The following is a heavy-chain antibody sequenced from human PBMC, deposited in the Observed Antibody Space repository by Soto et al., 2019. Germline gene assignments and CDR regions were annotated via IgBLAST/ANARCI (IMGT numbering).Heavy chain of an antibody. J-gene: IGHJ1*01. V-gene: IGHV4-34*01. Sequence: QVQLQQWGAGLLKPSETLSLTCTVYGESFSGYYWSWIRQRPGQGLERIGEVTHSGSTKYNPSLKSRVSISGDTYRKQFSLKLSSVTAADTAIYYCARGCWASWFQHWGRGTPVSV. D-gene: IGHD6-13*01. CDR2: VTHSGST. CDR1: GESFSGYY. CDR3: ARGCWASWFQH.